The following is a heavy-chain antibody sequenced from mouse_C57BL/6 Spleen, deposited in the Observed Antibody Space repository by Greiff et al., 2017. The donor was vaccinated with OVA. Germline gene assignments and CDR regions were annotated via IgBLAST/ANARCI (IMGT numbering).Heavy chain of an antibody. D-gene: IGHD4-1*01. Sequence: EVQLVESGGGLVKPGGSLKLSCAASGFTFSSYAMSWVRQTPEKRLEWVATISDGGSYTYYPDNVKGRFTISRDNAKNNLYLQMSHLKSEDTAMYYCAREELGAFAYWGQGTLVTVSA. CDR2: ISDGGSYT. CDR3: AREELGAFAY. V-gene: IGHV5-4*01. CDR1: GFTFSSYA. J-gene: IGHJ3*01.